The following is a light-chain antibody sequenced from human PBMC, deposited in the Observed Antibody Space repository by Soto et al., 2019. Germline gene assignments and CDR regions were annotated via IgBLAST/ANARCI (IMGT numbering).Light chain of an antibody. Sequence: ETVLTQSPATLSLSPGEGATLSCRASQSVGSALAWYQQKLGQAPRLLIHDVSIRATGVPARFSGSGSGTGFTLTISNLESEDFAVYYCHHRSSWPATFGQGTKVEI. CDR1: QSVGSA. V-gene: IGKV3-11*01. CDR3: HHRSSWPAT. J-gene: IGKJ1*01. CDR2: DVS.